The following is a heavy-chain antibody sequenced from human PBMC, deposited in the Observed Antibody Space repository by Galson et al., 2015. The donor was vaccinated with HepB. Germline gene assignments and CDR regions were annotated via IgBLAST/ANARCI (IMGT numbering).Heavy chain of an antibody. CDR3: AKDQGHYYYGSGN. V-gene: IGHV3-30*18. CDR1: GFTFSSYG. J-gene: IGHJ4*02. D-gene: IGHD3-10*01. Sequence: SLRLSCAASGFTFSSYGMHWVRQAPGKGLEWVAVISYDGSNKYYADSVKGRFTISRDDSKNTLFLQMNTLRAEDTAVYYCAKDQGHYYYGSGNWGQGTLVTVSS. CDR2: ISYDGSNK.